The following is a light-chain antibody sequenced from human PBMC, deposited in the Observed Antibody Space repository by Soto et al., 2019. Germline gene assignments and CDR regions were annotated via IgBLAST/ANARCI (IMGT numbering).Light chain of an antibody. Sequence: DIVMTPSPDSLAVSLGERATFNCKSSQSILDRSKNKYYLAWYQQKSGQPPKLLIYWASLREPGVPDRLTGSGAGTDFTLTISSLQAEDVAVYYCQQYFTSPGTFGQGTKVEI. CDR3: QQYFTSPGT. V-gene: IGKV4-1*01. J-gene: IGKJ1*01. CDR1: QSILDRSKNKYY. CDR2: WAS.